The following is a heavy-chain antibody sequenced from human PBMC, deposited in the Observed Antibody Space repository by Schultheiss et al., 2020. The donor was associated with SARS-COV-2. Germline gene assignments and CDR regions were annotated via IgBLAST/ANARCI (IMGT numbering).Heavy chain of an antibody. CDR1: GGTFSSYA. CDR2: IIPIFGTA. D-gene: IGHD1-7*01. J-gene: IGHJ6*02. V-gene: IGHV1-69*13. CDR3: ARDHAELELRLAYYYYYGMDV. Sequence: SVKVSCKASGGTFSSYAISWVRQAPGQGLEWMGGIIPIFGTANYAQKFQGRVTITADESTSTAYMELSSLRSEDTAVYYCARDHAELELRLAYYYYYGMDVWGQGTTVTVSS.